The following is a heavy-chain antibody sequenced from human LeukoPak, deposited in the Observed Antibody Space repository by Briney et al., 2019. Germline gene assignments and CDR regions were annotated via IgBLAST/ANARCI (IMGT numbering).Heavy chain of an antibody. CDR2: INPNSGGT. Sequence: GASVKVSCKASGYTFSSYGVSWVRQAPGQGLEWMGWINPNSGGTNYAQKFQGRVTMTRDTSISTAYMELSRLRSDDTAVYYCASGILTGSTDYWGQGTLVTVSS. CDR1: GYTFSSYG. V-gene: IGHV1-2*02. CDR3: ASGILTGSTDY. J-gene: IGHJ4*02. D-gene: IGHD3-9*01.